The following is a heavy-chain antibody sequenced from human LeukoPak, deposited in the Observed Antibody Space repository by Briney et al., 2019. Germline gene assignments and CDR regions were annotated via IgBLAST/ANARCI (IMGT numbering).Heavy chain of an antibody. J-gene: IGHJ4*02. D-gene: IGHD4-17*01. Sequence: SETLSLTCTVSGGSISSYYWSWIRQPPGKGLEWIGYIFYSGSTNYNPSLKSRVTISIDTSKNQFSLKLSSVTAADTAVYYCARVRGWYGDYSYWGQGTLVTVSS. CDR3: ARVRGWYGDYSY. CDR1: GGSISSYY. V-gene: IGHV4-59*01. CDR2: IFYSGST.